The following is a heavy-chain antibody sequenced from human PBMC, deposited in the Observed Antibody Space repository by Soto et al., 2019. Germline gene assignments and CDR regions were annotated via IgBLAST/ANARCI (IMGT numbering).Heavy chain of an antibody. CDR1: GFRFGDYA. Sequence: GGSLRLSCRGSGFRFGDYAMSWFRQAPGKGPEWVGVIRSADYGATAEYDASVKGRFTISRDDAERVVYLQMNSLRAVDTAVYYCARGLGSSGWYSPWDAFDIWGQGTTVTVSS. CDR2: IRSADYGATA. V-gene: IGHV3-49*03. J-gene: IGHJ3*02. D-gene: IGHD6-19*01. CDR3: ARGLGSSGWYSPWDAFDI.